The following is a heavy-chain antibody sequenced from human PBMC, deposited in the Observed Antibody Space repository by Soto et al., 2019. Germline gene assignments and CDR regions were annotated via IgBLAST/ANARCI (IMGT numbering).Heavy chain of an antibody. J-gene: IGHJ4*02. CDR1: GYTFTSYA. CDR2: INAGNVNT. CDR3: ARDLSPIDY. Sequence: QVQLVQSGAEVKKPGASVKVSCKASGYTFTSYAMHWVRQAPGQRLEWMGWINAGNVNTKYSQKFQGRVTITRDTAASTAYMELSSLRVEETAVYYCARDLSPIDYRGQGTLVTVSS. V-gene: IGHV1-3*01.